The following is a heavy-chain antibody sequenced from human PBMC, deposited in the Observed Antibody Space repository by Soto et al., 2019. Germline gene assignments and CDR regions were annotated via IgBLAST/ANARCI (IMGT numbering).Heavy chain of an antibody. J-gene: IGHJ6*03. Sequence: PGGSLRLSCAASGFTFSDYYMSWIRQAPGKGLEWVSYISSSGITIYYADSVKGRFTISRDNAKNSLYLQMNSLRAEDTAVYYCARGDYYYYYYMDVWGKGTKVTVSS. D-gene: IGHD2-21*02. CDR3: ARGDYYYYYYMDV. CDR1: GFTFSDYY. V-gene: IGHV3-11*01. CDR2: ISSSGITI.